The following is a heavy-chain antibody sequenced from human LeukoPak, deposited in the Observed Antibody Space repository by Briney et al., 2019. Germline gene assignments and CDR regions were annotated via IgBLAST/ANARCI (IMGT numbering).Heavy chain of an antibody. CDR3: ARVYYGDYYDY. CDR1: GYTFTSYY. CDR2: INPSGGST. V-gene: IGHV1-46*01. J-gene: IGHJ4*02. Sequence: ASVKVSCKASGYTFTSYYMHWVRQAPGQGLEWMGIINPSGGSTSYAQKFQGRVTMTRDTSTSTVYMELSSLRSEDTALYYCARVYYGDYYDYWGQGTLLTVSS. D-gene: IGHD4-17*01.